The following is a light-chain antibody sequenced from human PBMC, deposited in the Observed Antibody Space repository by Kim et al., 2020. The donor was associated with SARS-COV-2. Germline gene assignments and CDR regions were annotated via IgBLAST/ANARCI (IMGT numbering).Light chain of an antibody. Sequence: EIVLTQSPATLSLSPGERATLSCRASQSVSSYLAWYQQKPGQAPRLLIYDASNRATGTPARFSGSGSGTDFTLTISSLEPEDFAVYYCQQRSNWPPWTFGQGTKVDIK. J-gene: IGKJ1*01. V-gene: IGKV3-11*01. CDR3: QQRSNWPPWT. CDR1: QSVSSY. CDR2: DAS.